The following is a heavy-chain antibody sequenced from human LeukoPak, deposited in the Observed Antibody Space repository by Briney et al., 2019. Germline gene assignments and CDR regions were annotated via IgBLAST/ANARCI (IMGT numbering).Heavy chain of an antibody. D-gene: IGHD2-2*01. J-gene: IGHJ6*03. V-gene: IGHV1-2*02. CDR2: INPNSGGT. CDR1: GYTFIGYY. Sequence: ASVKVSCKASGYTFIGYYIHWVRQAPGQGLEWMGWINPNSGGTNYAQKFQGRVTMTRDTSISTAYMELSKLTSDDTAVYYCARGCQYQLLIFLYYYMDVWGKGTTVTISS. CDR3: ARGCQYQLLIFLYYYMDV.